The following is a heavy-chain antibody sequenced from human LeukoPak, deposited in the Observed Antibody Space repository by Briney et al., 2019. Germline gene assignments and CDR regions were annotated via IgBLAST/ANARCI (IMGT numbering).Heavy chain of an antibody. CDR2: ISAYNGNT. D-gene: IGHD3-22*01. V-gene: IGHV1-18*01. Sequence: ASVKVSCKASGYTFTSYGISWVRQAPGQGLEWMGWISAYNGNTNYAQKLQGRVTMTTDTSTSTAYMELRSLRSDDTAVYYCASLGYDSSGYYSFRHFDYWGQGTLVTVSS. J-gene: IGHJ4*02. CDR1: GYTFTSYG. CDR3: ASLGYDSSGYYSFRHFDY.